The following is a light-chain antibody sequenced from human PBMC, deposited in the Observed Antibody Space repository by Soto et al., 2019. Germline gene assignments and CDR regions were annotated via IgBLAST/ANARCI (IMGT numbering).Light chain of an antibody. Sequence: IQLTQSPSSLSASVGDRVTITCRASQGIGSWLAWYQQKPGKAPKLLISTASTLQSGVPSRFSGSGSGTDFTLTISSVQPEDFATYYCQQANSFPRTFGQGTKVDIK. CDR1: QGIGSW. J-gene: IGKJ1*01. V-gene: IGKV1-12*01. CDR3: QQANSFPRT. CDR2: TAS.